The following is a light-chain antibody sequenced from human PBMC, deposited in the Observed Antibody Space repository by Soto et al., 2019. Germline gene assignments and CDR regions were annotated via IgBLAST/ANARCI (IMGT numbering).Light chain of an antibody. CDR2: EVT. CDR3: SSFAGSDSVV. J-gene: IGLJ2*01. V-gene: IGLV2-8*01. Sequence: QSALTQPPSASGSPGQSVTISCTGTSSDVGGYNYVSWYQQHAGKGPKLMIYEVTKRPSGVPDRFSGSKFGNTAPLTVSGLQADDEAAYYCSSFAGSDSVVFGGGTKVTVL. CDR1: SSDVGGYNY.